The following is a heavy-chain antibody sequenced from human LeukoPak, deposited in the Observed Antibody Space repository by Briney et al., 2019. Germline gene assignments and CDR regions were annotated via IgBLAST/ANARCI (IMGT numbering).Heavy chain of an antibody. Sequence: PGGSLRLSCAASGFTFSDYYMSWIRQAPGKGLEWVSYISSSGSTIYYADSVKGRFTISRDNAKNSLYLQMNSLRAEDTAVYYCARSVDTAMATGGYYNYYMDVWGKGTTVTVSS. CDR3: ARSVDTAMATGGYYNYYMDV. V-gene: IGHV3-11*04. CDR1: GFTFSDYY. D-gene: IGHD5-18*01. J-gene: IGHJ6*03. CDR2: ISSSGSTI.